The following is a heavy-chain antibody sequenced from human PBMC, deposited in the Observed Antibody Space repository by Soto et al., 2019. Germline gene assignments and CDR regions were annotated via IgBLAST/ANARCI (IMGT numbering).Heavy chain of an antibody. V-gene: IGHV3-20*04. J-gene: IGHJ4*01. D-gene: IGHD2-2*01. CDR1: GFIFPEYG. CDR2: INWNGGST. Sequence: EVQLLESGGTVVRPGGSLRLSCAASGFIFPEYGLSWVRQAPGKGLEWVAGINWNGGSTGYADSVKGRFTISRDNAKNALYLQMNSLRGEGTGLYYCAGVSTMVSPFDSWGHGTLVTVSS. CDR3: AGVSTMVSPFDS.